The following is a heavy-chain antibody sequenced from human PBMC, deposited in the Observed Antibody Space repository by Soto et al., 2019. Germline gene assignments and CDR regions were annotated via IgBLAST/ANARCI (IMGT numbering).Heavy chain of an antibody. CDR2: IYPGDSDT. V-gene: IGHV5-51*01. CDR3: ARSIAGPYYYYGMDV. Sequence: GESLKISCKGSGYSSTSYWIGWVRQMPGKGLEWMGIIYPGDSDTRYSPSFQGQVTISADKSISTAYLQWSSLKASDTAMYYCARSIAGPYYYYGMDVWGQGTTVPVSS. J-gene: IGHJ6*02. D-gene: IGHD2-21*01. CDR1: GYSSTSYW.